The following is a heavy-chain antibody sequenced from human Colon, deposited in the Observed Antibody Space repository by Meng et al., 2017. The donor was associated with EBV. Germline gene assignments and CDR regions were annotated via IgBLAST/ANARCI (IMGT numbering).Heavy chain of an antibody. CDR1: RGSVSSGGYY. D-gene: IGHD6-19*01. J-gene: IGHJ4*02. CDR2: IYYSGST. V-gene: IGHV4-31*03. Sequence: QVQLQQSGPGLVNPSQTLSLTCTVSRGSVSSGGYYWTWIRQHPGKGLEWFGHIYYSGSTFYNPSLKRRVIISIDTSKNQFSLNLRSVTAADTAVYYCARVSSGWDYFDYWGQGTLVTVSS. CDR3: ARVSSGWDYFDY.